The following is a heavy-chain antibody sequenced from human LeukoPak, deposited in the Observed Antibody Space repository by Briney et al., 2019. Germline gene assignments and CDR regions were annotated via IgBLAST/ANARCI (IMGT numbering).Heavy chain of an antibody. J-gene: IGHJ4*02. CDR2: ISSSSSTI. CDR1: GFTFSSYS. D-gene: IGHD5-18*01. CDR3: AREGYEIQLDY. V-gene: IGHV3-48*04. Sequence: GGSLRLSCAASGFTFSSYSMNWVRQAPGKGLEWVSYISSSSSTIYYADSVKGRFTISRDNAKNSLYLQMNSLRAEDTAVYYCAREGYEIQLDYWGQGTLVTVSS.